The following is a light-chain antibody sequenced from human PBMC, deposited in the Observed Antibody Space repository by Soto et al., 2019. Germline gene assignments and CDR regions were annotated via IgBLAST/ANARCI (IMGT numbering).Light chain of an antibody. CDR3: QQYGTSPYT. J-gene: IGKJ2*01. CDR1: QRLTSNS. CDR2: GAS. V-gene: IGKV3-20*01. Sequence: EIVLTRSPGTLSLSPGERATLSCGASQRLTSNSLAWYQQKPGQAPRLLVYGASIRATGIPDRFSGSGSGTDFTLTISRLEPKDFAVYYCQQYGTSPYTFGQGTKLEIK.